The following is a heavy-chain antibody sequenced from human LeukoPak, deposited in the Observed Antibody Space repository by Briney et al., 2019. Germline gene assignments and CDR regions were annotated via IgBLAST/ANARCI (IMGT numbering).Heavy chain of an antibody. CDR1: GFTFSGSE. Sequence: TGGSLRLSCAASGFTFSGSEMNWVRQAPGKGLEWVSYISTTGSTIYYADSVKGRFTISRDNAKNSLYLQMSSLRAGDTAVYYCARGDDYGDNSFDYWGQGTLVTVSS. D-gene: IGHD4-17*01. J-gene: IGHJ4*02. CDR2: ISTTGSTI. V-gene: IGHV3-48*03. CDR3: ARGDDYGDNSFDY.